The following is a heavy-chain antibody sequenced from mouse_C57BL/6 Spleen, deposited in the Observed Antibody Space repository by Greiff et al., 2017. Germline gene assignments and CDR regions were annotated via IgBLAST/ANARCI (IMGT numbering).Heavy chain of an antibody. J-gene: IGHJ2*01. CDR2: ISSGSSTI. V-gene: IGHV5-17*01. CDR3: AVYYGYDSYFDY. D-gene: IGHD2-2*01. CDR1: GFTFSDYG. Sequence: EVNVVESGGGLVKPGGSLKLSCAASGFTFSDYGMHWVRQAPEKGLEWVAYISSGSSTIYYADTVKGRFTISRDNAKNTLFLQMTSLRSEDTAMYYCAVYYGYDSYFDYWGQGTTLTVSS.